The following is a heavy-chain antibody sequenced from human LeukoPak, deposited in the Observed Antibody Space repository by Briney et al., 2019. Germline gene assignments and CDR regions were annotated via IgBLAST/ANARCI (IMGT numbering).Heavy chain of an antibody. V-gene: IGHV5-51*01. J-gene: IGHJ4*02. CDR2: IYPGDSHT. Sequence: GESLKISCKGSGYSFTSYRIGWVRQMPGKGLEWMETIYPGDSHTSYSPSFQGQVTISADKSINTAYLEWRSLKASDTAMYYCAKPVLDTYGLRWGQGTLVTVSS. D-gene: IGHD5-18*01. CDR3: AKPVLDTYGLR. CDR1: GYSFTSYR.